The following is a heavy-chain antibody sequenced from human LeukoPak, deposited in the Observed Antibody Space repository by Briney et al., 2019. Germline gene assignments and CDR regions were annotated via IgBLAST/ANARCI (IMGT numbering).Heavy chain of an antibody. CDR2: IIPIFGTA. D-gene: IGHD5-18*01. Sequence: GSSVKVFCKASGGTFSSYAISWVRQAPGQGLEWMGGIIPIFGTANHAQKFQGRVTITADESTSTAYMELSSLRSEDTAVYYCARTVSGYSYAFDYWGQGTLVTVSS. V-gene: IGHV1-69*01. J-gene: IGHJ4*02. CDR3: ARTVSGYSYAFDY. CDR1: GGTFSSYA.